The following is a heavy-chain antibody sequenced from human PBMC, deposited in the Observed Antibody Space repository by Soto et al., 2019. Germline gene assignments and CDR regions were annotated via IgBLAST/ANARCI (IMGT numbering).Heavy chain of an antibody. CDR3: ARHHRYCTGGSCYAIDS. J-gene: IGHJ4*02. Sequence: SDTLSLTCTVSGGSISSYYWTWIRQPPGKEPEWIAYIYYTGSTSYNPSLKSRVTISLDTSKNQFSLNLSSVTAADTAVYYCARHHRYCTGGSCYAIDSWGQGTLVNVSS. V-gene: IGHV4-59*08. CDR1: GGSISSYY. CDR2: IYYTGST. D-gene: IGHD2-15*01.